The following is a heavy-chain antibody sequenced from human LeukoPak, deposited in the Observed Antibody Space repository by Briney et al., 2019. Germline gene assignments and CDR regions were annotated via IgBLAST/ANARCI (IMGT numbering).Heavy chain of an antibody. CDR1: GGSITSTNW. CDR2: IYHSGSA. Sequence: KPSGTLSLTCAVSGGSITSTNWWTWVRQPPGKGLEWIGEIYHSGSASYNPSLKSRVTMSVDTSKNHFSLKLSSVTAADTAVYYCARRTGYSSTGGWFDPWGQGTLVTVSS. J-gene: IGHJ5*02. CDR3: ARRTGYSSTGGWFDP. V-gene: IGHV4-4*02. D-gene: IGHD6-13*01.